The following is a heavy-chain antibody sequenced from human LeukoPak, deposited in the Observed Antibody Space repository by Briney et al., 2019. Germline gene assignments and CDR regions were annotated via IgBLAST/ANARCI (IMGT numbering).Heavy chain of an antibody. V-gene: IGHV4-34*01. CDR1: GESLSKYY. CDR2: INHRGST. CDR3: ASSVGSTDY. D-gene: IGHD1-26*01. Sequence: SETPSLTCAVYGESLSKYYWTWIRQSPGKGLEWIGEINHRGSTNLNPSLKSRVTLSVDTSKYQFSLKLTSVTAADAAVYYCASSVGSTDYWGQGTLVTVSS. J-gene: IGHJ4*02.